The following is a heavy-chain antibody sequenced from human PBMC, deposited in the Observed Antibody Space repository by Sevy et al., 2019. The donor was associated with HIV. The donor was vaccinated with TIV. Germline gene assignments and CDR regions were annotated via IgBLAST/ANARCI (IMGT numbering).Heavy chain of an antibody. Sequence: GGSLRLSCAASGFTFSIYTMSWVRQAPGKGLEWVSTFCFGGSKIYYADSVKGRFTISRDNSRNTVYLQMNSLRAEDTAVYYCAKQISYQGYFDYWGQGTLVTVSS. CDR3: AKQISYQGYFDY. CDR1: GFTFSIYT. CDR2: FCFGGSKI. J-gene: IGHJ4*02. D-gene: IGHD3-16*02. V-gene: IGHV3-23*01.